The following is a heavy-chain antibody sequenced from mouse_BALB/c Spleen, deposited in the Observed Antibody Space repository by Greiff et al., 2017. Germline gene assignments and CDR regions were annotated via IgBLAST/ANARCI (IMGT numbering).Heavy chain of an antibody. CDR2: IYPGNVNT. Sequence: QVQLQQSGPELVKPGASVRISCKASGYTFTSYYIHWVKQRPGQGLEWIGWIYPGNVNTKYNEKFKGKATLTADKSSSTAYMQLSSLTSEDSAVYFCARGVYYDYDGSWFAYWGQGTLVTVSA. CDR3: ARGVYYDYDGSWFAY. CDR1: GYTFTSYY. D-gene: IGHD2-4*01. V-gene: IGHV1S56*01. J-gene: IGHJ3*01.